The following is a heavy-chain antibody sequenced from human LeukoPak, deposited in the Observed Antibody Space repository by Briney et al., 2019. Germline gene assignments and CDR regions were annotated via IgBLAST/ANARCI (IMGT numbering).Heavy chain of an antibody. CDR1: GFTFSSYA. Sequence: PGGSLRLSCAAAGFTFSSYAMSWVRQAPGKGLEWVSAISGSGGSTYYADSVKGRFTISRDNSKNTLYLQMDSLRAEDTAVYYCAKKGLASAGRPPYFDYWGQGALVTVPS. J-gene: IGHJ4*02. CDR3: AKKGLASAGRPPYFDY. CDR2: ISGSGGST. V-gene: IGHV3-23*01. D-gene: IGHD6-13*01.